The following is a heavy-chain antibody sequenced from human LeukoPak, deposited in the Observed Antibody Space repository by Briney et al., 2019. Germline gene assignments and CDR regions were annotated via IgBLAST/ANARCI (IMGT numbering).Heavy chain of an antibody. V-gene: IGHV3-53*01. D-gene: IGHD1-7*01. J-gene: IGHJ4*02. CDR2: IYSNGSP. Sequence: GGSLRLSCAASGFTVSSNYMSWVRQAPGKGLEWASVIYSNGSPSYADSVKGRFTISRDNSKNTLYLQMNSLRAEDTAVYYCARDRSTTGTTGGLWDYWGQGTLVTVSS. CDR3: ARDRSTTGTTGGLWDY. CDR1: GFTVSSNY.